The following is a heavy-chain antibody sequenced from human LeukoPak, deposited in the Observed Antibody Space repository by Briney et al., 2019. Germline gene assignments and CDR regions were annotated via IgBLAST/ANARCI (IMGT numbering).Heavy chain of an antibody. CDR2: INSDGIST. Sequence: GGSLRLSCAASGFTFSNYWMNWVRQAPGKGLVWVSRINSDGISTGYADSVKGRFTVSRDNAKKTLYLQMNSLRAEDTAVYYCARDVGNFDYWGQGTLVTVSS. J-gene: IGHJ4*02. CDR3: ARDVGNFDY. CDR1: GFTFSNYW. V-gene: IGHV3-74*01.